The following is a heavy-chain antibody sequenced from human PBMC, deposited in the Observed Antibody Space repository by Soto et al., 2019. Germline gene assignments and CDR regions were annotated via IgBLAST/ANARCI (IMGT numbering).Heavy chain of an antibody. CDR2: ISATTGRT. V-gene: IGHV3-23*01. Sequence: EVQLLESGGGLVQPGGSLRLSCAASGFTFSTYAMSWVRQAPGKGLEWVSGISATTGRTYYTDSVKGRFTISRDNSKNTLYLQMNSLRAEDTAVYYCARSYSSSSGYYGMDVWGQGTTVTVSS. CDR1: GFTFSTYA. CDR3: ARSYSSSSGYYGMDV. J-gene: IGHJ6*02. D-gene: IGHD6-6*01.